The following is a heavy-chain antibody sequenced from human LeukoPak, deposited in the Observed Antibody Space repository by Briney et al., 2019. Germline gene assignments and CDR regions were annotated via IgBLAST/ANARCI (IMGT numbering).Heavy chain of an antibody. CDR3: AREGRVSGYDFDC. J-gene: IGHJ4*02. D-gene: IGHD5-12*01. CDR2: INSDGSSI. CDR1: GFTFSSYW. V-gene: IGHV3-74*03. Sequence: PGGSLRLSCAASGFTFSSYWMHWVRQAPGKGLMWVSRINSDGSSITYADSVKGRFTISRDNAKNTLYLQMNRLRVEDTAVYYCAREGRVSGYDFDCWGQGTLVTVSS.